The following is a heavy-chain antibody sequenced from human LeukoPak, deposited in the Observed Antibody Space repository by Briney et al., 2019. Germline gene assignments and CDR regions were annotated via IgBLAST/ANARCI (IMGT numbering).Heavy chain of an antibody. Sequence: ASVKVSCKASGYTFTGYYMHWVRQAPGQGLEWMGWINPNSGGTNYAQKFQGRVTMTRDTSTSTAYMELSRLRSDDTAVYYCARSIVVVPAAIGALDLWGRGTLVTVSS. CDR3: ARSIVVVPAAIGALDL. CDR2: INPNSGGT. D-gene: IGHD2-2*02. V-gene: IGHV1-2*02. J-gene: IGHJ2*01. CDR1: GYTFTGYY.